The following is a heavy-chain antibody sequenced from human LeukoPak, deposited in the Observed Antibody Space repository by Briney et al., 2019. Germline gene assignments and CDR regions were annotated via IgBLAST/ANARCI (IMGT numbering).Heavy chain of an antibody. Sequence: ASVKVSCKASGYTFTGYFIHWVRQAPGQGLEWMGWINPISGGTNYAQKFQGRVTMTRDTSISTAYMELSRLRSDDTAIYFCARGDYYDSSAYSYWGQGTLVTVSS. CDR3: ARGDYYDSSAYSY. CDR1: GYTFTGYF. D-gene: IGHD3-22*01. V-gene: IGHV1-2*02. CDR2: INPISGGT. J-gene: IGHJ4*02.